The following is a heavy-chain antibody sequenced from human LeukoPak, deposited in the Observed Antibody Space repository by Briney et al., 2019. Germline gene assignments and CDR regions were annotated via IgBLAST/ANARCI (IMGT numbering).Heavy chain of an antibody. CDR3: AKRDRFPDGGQH. D-gene: IGHD3-16*01. J-gene: IGHJ4*02. V-gene: IGHV3-23*01. CDR1: GFTFSSYA. Sequence: GGSLRLSCAASGFTFSSYAMTWVRQAPGKGLEWVSDISDSGYSTYYADSVKGRFTISRDNSKNTLYLQMNSLRAEDTAVYYCAKRDRFPDGGQHWGQGTLVTVSS. CDR2: ISDSGYST.